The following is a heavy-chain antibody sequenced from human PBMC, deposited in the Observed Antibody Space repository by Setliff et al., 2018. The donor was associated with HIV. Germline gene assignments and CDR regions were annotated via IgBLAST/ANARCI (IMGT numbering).Heavy chain of an antibody. J-gene: IGHJ3*02. CDR1: GYIFTSYG. Sequence: GASVKVSCKASGYIFTSYGISWVRQAPGQGLEWMGWISAYNGNTNYAQKLQGRVTMTTDTSTSTAYMELSSLRSEDTAVYYCAREVVEMAPEEGREDAFDIWGQGTMVTVSS. CDR3: AREVVEMAPEEGREDAFDI. D-gene: IGHD2-15*01. V-gene: IGHV1-18*01. CDR2: ISAYNGNT.